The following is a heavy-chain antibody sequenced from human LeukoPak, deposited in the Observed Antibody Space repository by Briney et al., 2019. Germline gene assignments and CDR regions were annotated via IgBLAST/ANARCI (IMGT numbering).Heavy chain of an antibody. CDR2: ISAYNGNT. CDR1: GYTFTSYG. D-gene: IGHD2-15*01. CDR3: ARDLYTSIVVPLVSYYYYMDV. J-gene: IGHJ6*03. V-gene: IGHV1-18*01. Sequence: ASVKVSCKASGYTFTSYGISWVRQAPGQGLEWMGWISAYNGNTNYAHKLQGRVTMTTDTSTSTAYMELRSLRSDDTAMYYCARDLYTSIVVPLVSYYYYMDVWGKGTTVTVSS.